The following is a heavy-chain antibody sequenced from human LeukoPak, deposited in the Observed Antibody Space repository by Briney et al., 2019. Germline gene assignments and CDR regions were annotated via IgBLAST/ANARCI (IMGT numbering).Heavy chain of an antibody. CDR3: ARGPYSYDSSGAFDI. J-gene: IGHJ3*02. V-gene: IGHV4-38-2*02. CDR2: IYHSGRT. Sequence: KASETLSLTCTVSGYSISSGYYWGWIRQPPGKGLEWIGSIYHSGRTFYNPSLKSRVTISVDTSKNQFSLKLTSVTAADTAVYYCARGPYSYDSSGAFDIWGQGTMVTVSS. D-gene: IGHD3-22*01. CDR1: GYSISSGYY.